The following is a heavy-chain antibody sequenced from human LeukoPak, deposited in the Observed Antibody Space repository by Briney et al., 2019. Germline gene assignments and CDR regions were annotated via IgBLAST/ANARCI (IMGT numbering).Heavy chain of an antibody. CDR3: ARDRGGNQDY. V-gene: IGHV4-34*01. CDR1: GGSFSGYY. D-gene: IGHD4-23*01. Sequence: SETLSLTCAVYGGSFSGYYWSWIRQPPGKGLEWIGEISHSGSTNYNPSLKSRVTISVDTSKNQFSLKLSSVTAADTAVYYCARDRGGNQDYWGQGTLVTVSS. CDR2: ISHSGST. J-gene: IGHJ4*02.